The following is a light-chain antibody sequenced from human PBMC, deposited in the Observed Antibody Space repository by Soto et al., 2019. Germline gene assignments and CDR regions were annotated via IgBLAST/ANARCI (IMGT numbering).Light chain of an antibody. CDR1: QSFNNY. CDR2: DAS. J-gene: IGKJ4*01. Sequence: EIVLTQSPATLSLSPGERATLSCRASQSFNNYLAWYQQKPGQAPRLLIYDASKRAASLAARFSGSGSGTDFTLTISSLEPEDFAVYYCQQRSNWPLTFGGGTKVEI. V-gene: IGKV3-11*01. CDR3: QQRSNWPLT.